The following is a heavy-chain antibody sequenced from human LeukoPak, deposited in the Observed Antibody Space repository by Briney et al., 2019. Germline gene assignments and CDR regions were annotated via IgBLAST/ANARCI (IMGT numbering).Heavy chain of an antibody. J-gene: IGHJ1*01. CDR1: GGSFSGYY. V-gene: IGHV4-34*01. D-gene: IGHD6-19*01. CDR2: INHSGST. CDR3: AGRLWSSGWYFFQH. Sequence: SETLSLTCAVYGGSFSGYYWSWVHQPPGKGLWWSGEINHSGSTNYNPSLKSRVTISVATSNNRFSLMLSSVTAADTAVPYCAGRLWSSGWYFFQHWGQGTLVTVSS.